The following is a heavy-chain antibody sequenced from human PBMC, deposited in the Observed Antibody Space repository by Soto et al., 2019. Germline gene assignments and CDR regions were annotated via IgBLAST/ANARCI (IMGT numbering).Heavy chain of an antibody. D-gene: IGHD6-19*01. V-gene: IGHV4-4*02. Sequence: QVQLQESGPGLVKPSVTLSLTCTVSSDSVNTENWWSGVRQPPGKGMEWVGEVYHNGTTNYNRSLKSRVTITIAKSKNQISLKLRSVTAADTAVYYCVTSGGWYEVHVCGQGTLFIVTS. CDR3: VTSGGWYEVHV. CDR2: VYHNGTT. J-gene: IGHJ4*02. CDR1: SDSVNTENW.